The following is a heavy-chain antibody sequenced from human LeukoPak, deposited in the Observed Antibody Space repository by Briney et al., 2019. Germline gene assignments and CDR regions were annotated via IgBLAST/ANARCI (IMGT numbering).Heavy chain of an antibody. V-gene: IGHV1-2*02. CDR2: INPNSGGT. CDR3: ARYDIVVVPAAIPTYYFDY. J-gene: IGHJ4*02. CDR1: GYTFTGYY. Sequence: ASVKVSCKASGYTFTGYYIRWVRQAPGQGLEWMGWINPNSGGTNYAQKFRGRVTMTRDTSISTAYMELSRLRSDDTAVYYCARYDIVVVPAAIPTYYFDYWGQGTLVTVSS. D-gene: IGHD2-2*02.